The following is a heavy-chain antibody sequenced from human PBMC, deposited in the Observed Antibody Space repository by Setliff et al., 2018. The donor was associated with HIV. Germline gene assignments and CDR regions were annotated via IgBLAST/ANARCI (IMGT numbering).Heavy chain of an antibody. CDR1: GGSVSGHY. D-gene: IGHD6-19*01. J-gene: IGHJ4*02. CDR3: ARRRSSGWYHYFDY. V-gene: IGHV4-34*01. Sequence: PSETLSLTCAVYGGSVSGHYWGWFRQPPGKGLEWIGEITPSGATNYLPSLKSRVTISVDTSKNQFSLKLSSVTAADTAVYYCARRRSSGWYHYFDYWGQGTLVTVSS. CDR2: ITPSGAT.